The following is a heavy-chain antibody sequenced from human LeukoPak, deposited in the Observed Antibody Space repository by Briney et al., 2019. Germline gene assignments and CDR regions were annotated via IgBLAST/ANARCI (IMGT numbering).Heavy chain of an antibody. D-gene: IGHD6-13*01. CDR1: GGSFSGYY. CDR2: INHSGST. J-gene: IGHJ6*02. Sequence: SETLSLTCAVYGGSFSGYYWSWIRQPPGKGLEWIGEINHSGSTNYNPSLKSRVTISVDTSKNQFSLKLSSVTAADTAVYYCARGRVAAAGNRYYYYYYGMDVWGQGTTVTVSS. CDR3: ARGRVAAAGNRYYYYYYGMDV. V-gene: IGHV4-34*01.